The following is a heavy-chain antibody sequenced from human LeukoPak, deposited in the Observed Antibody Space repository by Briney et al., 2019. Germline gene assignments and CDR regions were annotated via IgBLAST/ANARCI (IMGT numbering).Heavy chain of an antibody. Sequence: SETLSLTCAVSGASISSSYWGWIRQSPGKGLEWIGYIQGSGSTDYNPSLKSRAIISLDRSKNDFSLKMSSVTAADTAVYYCARQNLYNWFDSWGQGALATVSS. D-gene: IGHD2-8*01. CDR3: ARQNLYNWFDS. CDR1: GASISSSY. V-gene: IGHV4-59*08. J-gene: IGHJ5*01. CDR2: IQGSGST.